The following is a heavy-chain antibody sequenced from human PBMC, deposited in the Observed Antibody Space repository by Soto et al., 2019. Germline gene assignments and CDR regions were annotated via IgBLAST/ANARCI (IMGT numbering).Heavy chain of an antibody. V-gene: IGHV3-21*01. CDR2: ISSSSSDI. Sequence: EVQLVESGGGLVKPGGSLRLSCAASGFTFSSYSMKWVRQAPGKGLEWVSSISSSSSDIYYADSVKGRFTITRDNAKNSLYLQMNSLRAEDTAVYYCARALSGSGSYYFGYWGQGTLVTVSS. J-gene: IGHJ4*02. D-gene: IGHD3-10*01. CDR3: ARALSGSGSYYFGY. CDR1: GFTFSSYS.